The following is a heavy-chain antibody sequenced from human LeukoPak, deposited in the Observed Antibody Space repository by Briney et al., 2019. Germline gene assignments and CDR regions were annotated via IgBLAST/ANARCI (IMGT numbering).Heavy chain of an antibody. CDR3: ARVSSGYDKTTDFDY. Sequence: PGGSLRLSCAASGFTFSSYWMHWVRQAPGKGLEWVSSISSSSSYIYYADSVKGRFTISRDNAKNSLYLQMNSLRAEDTAVYYCARVSSGYDKTTDFDYWGQGTLVTVSS. CDR1: GFTFSSYW. CDR2: ISSSSSYI. V-gene: IGHV3-21*01. J-gene: IGHJ4*02. D-gene: IGHD5-12*01.